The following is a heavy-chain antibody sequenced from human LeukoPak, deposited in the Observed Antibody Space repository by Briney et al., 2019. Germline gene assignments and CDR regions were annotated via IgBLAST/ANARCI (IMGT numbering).Heavy chain of an antibody. J-gene: IGHJ4*02. CDR2: FALTHGAT. V-gene: IGHV1-24*01. CDR1: GYTLTELS. Sequence: GASVKVSCEVSGYTLTELSIHGGRRAPGRGLGWMVGFALTHGATIYAQKFQGRVTMTEDTSTDTAYMELSSLRSEDTAVYYCATEEPAACLRYPKEFDYWGQGTLVTVSS. D-gene: IGHD1-14*01. CDR3: ATEEPAACLRYPKEFDY.